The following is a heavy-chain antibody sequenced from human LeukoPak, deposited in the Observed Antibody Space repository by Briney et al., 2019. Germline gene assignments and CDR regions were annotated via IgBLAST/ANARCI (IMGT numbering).Heavy chain of an antibody. D-gene: IGHD3-22*01. CDR2: IKQDGSEK. J-gene: IGHJ4*02. V-gene: IGHV3-7*04. Sequence: GGSLRLSCAASGFTFSIYWMSWVRQAPGKGLEWVANIKQDGSEKNYVGSVKGRFTISRDNAKNTLYLQMNSLRAEDTAVYYCVRGYYYDSSGYQHTTFGDYWGQGTLVTVSS. CDR3: VRGYYYDSSGYQHTTFGDY. CDR1: GFTFSIYW.